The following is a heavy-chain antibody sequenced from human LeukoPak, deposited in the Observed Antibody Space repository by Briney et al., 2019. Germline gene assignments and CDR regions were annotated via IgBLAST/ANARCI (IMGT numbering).Heavy chain of an antibody. D-gene: IGHD4-23*01. CDR3: ARAAVVTSPFDY. CDR2: ISSSGGTI. J-gene: IGHJ4*02. Sequence: PGGSLRLSCAASGFTFSSYAMSWVRQAPGKGLEWVSYISSSGGTIYFADSVKDRFTISRDNAKNSLDLQMNSLRAEDTAMYYCARAAVVTSPFDYWGQGTLVTVSS. V-gene: IGHV3-48*04. CDR1: GFTFSSYA.